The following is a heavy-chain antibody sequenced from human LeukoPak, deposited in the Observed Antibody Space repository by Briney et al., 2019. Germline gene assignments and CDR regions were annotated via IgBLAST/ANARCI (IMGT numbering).Heavy chain of an antibody. V-gene: IGHV4-4*02. J-gene: IGHJ6*02. D-gene: IGHD6-13*01. Sequence: SETLSLTCAVSGGSISSSNWWSWVRQPPGKGLEWIGEIYHSGSTNYNPSLKSRVTISVDKSKNQFSLKLSSVTAADTAVYYCARVGIAAAAVYYYYGMDVWGQGTTVTVSS. CDR1: GGSISSSNW. CDR2: IYHSGST. CDR3: ARVGIAAAAVYYYYGMDV.